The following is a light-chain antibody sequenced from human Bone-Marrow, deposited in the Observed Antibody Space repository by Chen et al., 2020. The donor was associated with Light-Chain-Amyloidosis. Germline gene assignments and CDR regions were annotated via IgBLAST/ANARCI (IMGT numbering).Light chain of an antibody. CDR2: DDS. V-gene: IGLV3-21*02. Sequence: SYVLPQPSSLSVAPGQTATIACGGNNIGSTSVHWYQQTPGQAPLLVVYDDSDRPSGIPERLSGSNSGNTATLTSSRVEAGDEADYYCQVWDRSSDRPVFGGGTKLTVL. CDR3: QVWDRSSDRPV. J-gene: IGLJ3*02. CDR1: NIGSTS.